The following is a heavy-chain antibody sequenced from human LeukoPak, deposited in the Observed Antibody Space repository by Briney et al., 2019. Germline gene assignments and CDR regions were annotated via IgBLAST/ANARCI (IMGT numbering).Heavy chain of an antibody. CDR3: ARVSGYSYGRGWFDP. CDR2: IYYSGST. D-gene: IGHD5-18*01. J-gene: IGHJ5*02. V-gene: IGHV4-61*01. CDR1: GGSISSSSYY. Sequence: SETLSLTCTVSGGSISSSSYYWSWIRQPPGKGLEWIGYIYYSGSTNYNPSLKSRVTISVDTSKNQFSLKLSSVTAADTAVYYCARVSGYSYGRGWFDPWGQGTLVTVSS.